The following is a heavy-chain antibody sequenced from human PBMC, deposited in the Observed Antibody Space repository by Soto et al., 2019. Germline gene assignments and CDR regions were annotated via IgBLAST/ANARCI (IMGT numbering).Heavy chain of an antibody. Sequence: ASVKVSCKASGYTFTGYYMHWVRQAPGQGXEWMGWINPNSGGTNYAQKFQGRVTMTRDTSISTAYMELSRLRSDDTAVYYCARARDQDIVVVPAAIGRMYVWGQGTTVTVSS. CDR1: GYTFTGYY. CDR2: INPNSGGT. D-gene: IGHD2-2*01. V-gene: IGHV1-2*02. CDR3: ARARDQDIVVVPAAIGRMYV. J-gene: IGHJ6*02.